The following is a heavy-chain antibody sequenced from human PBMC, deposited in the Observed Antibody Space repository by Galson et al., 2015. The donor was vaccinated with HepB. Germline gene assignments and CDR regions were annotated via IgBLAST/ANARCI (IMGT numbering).Heavy chain of an antibody. J-gene: IGHJ4*02. V-gene: IGHV3-23*01. CDR3: AKAASPVTTFLDY. CDR1: GFTFSSYA. Sequence: SLRLSCAASGFTFSSYAMAWVRHAPGKGLEWVSACGRDGGTYSPGPVRGRFTISRDNSKNTLYLQMNSLRAEDTAVYYCAKAASPVTTFLDYWGQGTLVSVSS. CDR2: CGRDGGT. D-gene: IGHD4-17*01.